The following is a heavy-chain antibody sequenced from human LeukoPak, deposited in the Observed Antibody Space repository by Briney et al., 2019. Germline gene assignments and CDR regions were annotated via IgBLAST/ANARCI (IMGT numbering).Heavy chain of an antibody. J-gene: IGHJ4*02. CDR1: GFTFSSYT. Sequence: GGSLRLSCAASGFTFSSYTMNWVRQAPGKGPEWVSHISGSGSAMYYADSVKGRFTISRDNAKNSLYLQMNSLRDEDTALYYCTRDWSYSFDYWGQGTLVTVSS. CDR2: ISGSGSAM. CDR3: TRDWSYSFDY. V-gene: IGHV3-48*02. D-gene: IGHD3-10*01.